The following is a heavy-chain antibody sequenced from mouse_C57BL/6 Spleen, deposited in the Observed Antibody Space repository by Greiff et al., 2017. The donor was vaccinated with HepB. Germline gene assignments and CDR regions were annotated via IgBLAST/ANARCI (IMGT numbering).Heavy chain of an antibody. V-gene: IGHV1-47*01. CDR1: GYTFTTYP. J-gene: IGHJ4*01. CDR2: FHPYNDDT. CDR3: ARGIYDGYYLDAMDY. D-gene: IGHD2-3*01. Sequence: QVQLKESGAELVKPGASVKMSCKASGYTFTTYPIEWMKQNHGKSLEWIGNFHPYNDDTKYNEKFKGKATLTVEKSSSTVYLELSRLTSDDSAVYYCARGIYDGYYLDAMDYWGQGTSVTVSS.